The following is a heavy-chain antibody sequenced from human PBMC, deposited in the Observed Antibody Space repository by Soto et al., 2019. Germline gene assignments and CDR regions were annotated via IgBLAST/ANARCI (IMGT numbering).Heavy chain of an antibody. CDR1: GYTFINYA. D-gene: IGHD5-12*01. CDR3: AKSPRGAMATD. J-gene: IGHJ4*02. CDR2: INTYNGNT. Sequence: QVQLVQSGPEVKKPGASVKVSCKASGYTFINYAITWVRQAPGQGLEWMGWINTYNGNTNYAENLQGRATMTTDTSTNTAYMEVRSRRSDDAAVYYCAKSPRGAMATDWGQGTLVTVSS. V-gene: IGHV1-18*01.